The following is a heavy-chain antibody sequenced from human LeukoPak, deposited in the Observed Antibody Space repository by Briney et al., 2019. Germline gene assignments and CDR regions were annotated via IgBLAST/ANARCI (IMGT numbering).Heavy chain of an antibody. J-gene: IGHJ4*02. CDR1: GFTLSSYS. CDR2: ISSSISTI. Sequence: PGGSLRLSCTASGFTLSSYSMNWVRQAPGKGREWVSYISSSISTIDYAESAKGRFTISRNNTKNSLYLQMNSLRAEDTGGYSFALESPGRSSSDYWGQGTLVTVSS. D-gene: IGHD6-6*01. V-gene: IGHV3-48*01. CDR3: ALESPGRSSSDY.